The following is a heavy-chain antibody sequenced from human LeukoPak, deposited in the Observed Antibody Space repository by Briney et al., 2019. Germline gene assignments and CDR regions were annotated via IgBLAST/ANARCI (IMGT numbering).Heavy chain of an antibody. V-gene: IGHV3-21*01. CDR3: ARAAGSGTHREMGY. J-gene: IGHJ4*02. Sequence: GGSLRLSCAASGFTFSAHSMNWVRQAPGKGLEWVSSISSSSSYIYYADSVKGRFTISRDNAKNSLYLQMNSLRVEDTAVYYCARAAGSGTHREMGYWGQGTLVTVSS. D-gene: IGHD3-10*01. CDR1: GFTFSAHS. CDR2: ISSSSSYI.